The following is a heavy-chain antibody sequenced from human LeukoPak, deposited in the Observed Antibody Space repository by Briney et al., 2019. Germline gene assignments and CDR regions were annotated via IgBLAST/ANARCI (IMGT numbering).Heavy chain of an antibody. CDR3: ARRYCSSTSCYAFDI. J-gene: IGHJ3*02. CDR1: GYSFTSYW. D-gene: IGHD2-2*01. CDR2: IYPGDSDT. V-gene: IGHV5-51*01. Sequence: GESLKISCKGSGYSFTSYWIGWVRQMPGKGLEWMGIIYPGDSDTSYSPSFQGQVTISADKSISTAYLQWSRLKASDTAMYYCARRYCSSTSCYAFDIWGQGTMVTVSS.